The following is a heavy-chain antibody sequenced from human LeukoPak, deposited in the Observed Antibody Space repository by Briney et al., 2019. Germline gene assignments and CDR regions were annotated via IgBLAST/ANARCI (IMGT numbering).Heavy chain of an antibody. V-gene: IGHV3-30*02. CDR2: IWYDGSNK. J-gene: IGHJ6*03. D-gene: IGHD2-2*01. CDR3: TKDQALRYCSSTSCYTYYMDV. CDR1: GFTFSSYG. Sequence: PGGSLRLSCAASGFTFSSYGMHWLRQAPGKGLEWVAFIWYDGSNKYYADSVKGRFTISRDNSKNTLYLQMNSLRAEDTAVYYYTKDQALRYCSSTSCYTYYMDVWDKGTTVTVSS.